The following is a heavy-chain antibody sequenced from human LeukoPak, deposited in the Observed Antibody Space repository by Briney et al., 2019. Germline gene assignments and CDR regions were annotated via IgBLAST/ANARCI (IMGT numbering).Heavy chain of an antibody. V-gene: IGHV4-59*01. CDR3: AREPSSGYSYYYYMDV. Sequence: SETLSLTCTVSGGSISSYYWSWIRQPPGKGLEWIGYIYYSGSTNYNPSLKSRVTISVDTSKNQFSLKLSSVTAADTAVYYCAREPSSGYSYYYYMDVWGKGTTVTVSS. D-gene: IGHD3-22*01. J-gene: IGHJ6*03. CDR2: IYYSGST. CDR1: GGSISSYY.